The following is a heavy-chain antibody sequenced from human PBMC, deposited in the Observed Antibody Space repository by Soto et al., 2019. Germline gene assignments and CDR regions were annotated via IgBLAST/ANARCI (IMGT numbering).Heavy chain of an antibody. V-gene: IGHV1-46*01. CDR3: AKDYRAGARNCGVDICYPGVY. Sequence: ASVKVSCKAPGYTFTSWYIHWVRQAPGQGLEWMGIINPSGGGTIYAQKFQGRITMTRDTSTSTVYMELSSLRSDDTAVYYCAKDYRAGARNCGVDICYPGVYWGQGTLVTVSS. D-gene: IGHD2-15*01. CDR1: GYTFTSWY. J-gene: IGHJ4*02. CDR2: INPSGGGT.